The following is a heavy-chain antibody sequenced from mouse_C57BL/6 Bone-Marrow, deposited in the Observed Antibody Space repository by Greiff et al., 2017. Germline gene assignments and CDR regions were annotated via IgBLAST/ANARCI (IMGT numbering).Heavy chain of an antibody. V-gene: IGHV5S21*01. J-gene: IGHJ4*01. CDR1: GFTFSSYA. D-gene: IGHD1-1*01. CDR3: SRRGYGSSTYAMDY. CDR2: ISSGGDYI. Sequence: EVKLMESGEGLVKPGGSLKLSCAASGFTFSSYAMSWVRQTPEKRLEWVAYISSGGDYIYYADTVKGRFTISRDNARNTLYLQMSSLKSEDTTMSYCSRRGYGSSTYAMDYWGQGTSVTVSS.